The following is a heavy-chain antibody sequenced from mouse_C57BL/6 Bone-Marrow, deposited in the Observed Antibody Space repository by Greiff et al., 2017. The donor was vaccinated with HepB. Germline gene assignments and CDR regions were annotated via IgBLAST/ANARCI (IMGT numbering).Heavy chain of an antibody. D-gene: IGHD2-3*01. CDR1: GFSLTSYG. CDR2: IWSGGST. J-gene: IGHJ4*01. Sequence: VKLMESGPGLVQPSQSLSITCTVSGFSLTSYGVHWVRQSPGKGLEWLGVIWSGGSTDYNAAFISRLSISKDNSKSQVFFKMNSLQADDTAIYYCAREGLDGYYVTKGYYAMDYWGQGTSVTVSS. CDR3: AREGLDGYYVTKGYYAMDY. V-gene: IGHV2-2*01.